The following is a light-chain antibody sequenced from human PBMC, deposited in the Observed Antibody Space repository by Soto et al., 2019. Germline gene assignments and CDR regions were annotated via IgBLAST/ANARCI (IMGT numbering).Light chain of an antibody. Sequence: EIVMTQSPVTLSVSPGGRATLSCRASQSVGTKLAWYHQKRGQPPRLLIYDASTRATGIPARFSGSGSGTEFTLTISSLQSEDFAVSYCQQYHDLPPLTFGGGTKVEIK. J-gene: IGKJ4*01. V-gene: IGKV3D-15*01. CDR3: QQYHDLPPLT. CDR1: QSVGTK. CDR2: DAS.